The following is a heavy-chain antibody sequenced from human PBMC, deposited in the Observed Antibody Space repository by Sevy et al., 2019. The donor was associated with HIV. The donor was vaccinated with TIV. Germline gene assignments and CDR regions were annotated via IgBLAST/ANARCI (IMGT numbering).Heavy chain of an antibody. CDR3: AREGSPYDTYYYYYGMDV. D-gene: IGHD5-12*01. CDR1: GFTFNSYW. Sequence: GGSLRLSCAASGFTFNSYWMSWVRQAPGKGLEWVANIKKDGSEKYYVDSVKGRFTISRDNSQNSLFLQMNTLRAEDTTVYYCAREGSPYDTYYYYYGMDVWGQGTTVTVSS. CDR2: IKKDGSEK. V-gene: IGHV3-7*01. J-gene: IGHJ6*02.